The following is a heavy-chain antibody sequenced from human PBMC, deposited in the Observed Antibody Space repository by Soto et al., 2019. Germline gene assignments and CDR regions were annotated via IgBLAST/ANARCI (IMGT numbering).Heavy chain of an antibody. Sequence: EVQLVESGGGLVKPGGSLRLSCAASGFTFSSYSMNWVRQAPGKGLEWVSSISSSSSYIYYADSVKGRFTISRDNAKKSLYLQMNSLRAEDTAVYYCALHCSSTSCYCYWGQGTLVTFSS. CDR1: GFTFSSYS. D-gene: IGHD2-2*01. CDR2: ISSSSSYI. V-gene: IGHV3-21*01. CDR3: ALHCSSTSCYCY. J-gene: IGHJ4*02.